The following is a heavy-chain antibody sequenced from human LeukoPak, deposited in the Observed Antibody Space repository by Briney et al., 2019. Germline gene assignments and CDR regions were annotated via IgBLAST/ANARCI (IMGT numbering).Heavy chain of an antibody. Sequence: GEALQISSKGSGYSFTTYWIGWVRQMPGKRLEWMGSIYPGDSDTRYSPSFQGQVSIPADNSISAAYLQWSSLRASDSAMYYCVCLDYDANIDCWGQGSLVTVSS. J-gene: IGHJ4*02. CDR2: IYPGDSDT. CDR3: VCLDYDANIDC. V-gene: IGHV5-51*01. CDR1: GYSFTTYW. D-gene: IGHD4-23*01.